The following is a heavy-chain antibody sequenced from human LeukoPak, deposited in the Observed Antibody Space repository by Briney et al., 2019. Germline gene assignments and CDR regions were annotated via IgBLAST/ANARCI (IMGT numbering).Heavy chain of an antibody. D-gene: IGHD3-9*01. V-gene: IGHV3-23*01. Sequence: PGGALRLSCAAAGFTFSNYVRSLGRQAARKGHELVSGIPGDGSTTYYADSVKGRFTISGDNSRTTLALRMNSMRAEDTVIYYLSKTTHYDIFTGFPYWGQGTGVTVSS. CDR1: GFTFSNYV. CDR3: SKTTHYDIFTGFPY. CDR2: IPGDGSTT. J-gene: IGHJ4*02.